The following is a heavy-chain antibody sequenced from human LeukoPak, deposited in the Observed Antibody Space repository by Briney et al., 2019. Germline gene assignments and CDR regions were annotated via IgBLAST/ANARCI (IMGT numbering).Heavy chain of an antibody. CDR3: ARGGRGYSYGYSAFDI. V-gene: IGHV4-39*07. CDR2: IYYSGST. J-gene: IGHJ3*02. D-gene: IGHD5-18*01. Sequence: WVRQAPGKGLEWIGSIYYSGSTYYNPSLKSRVTISVDTSKNQFSLKLSSVTAADTAVYYCARGGRGYSYGYSAFDIWGQGTMVTVSS.